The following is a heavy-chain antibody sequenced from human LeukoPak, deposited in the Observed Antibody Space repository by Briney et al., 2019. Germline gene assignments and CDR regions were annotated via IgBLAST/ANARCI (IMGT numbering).Heavy chain of an antibody. CDR1: GFTFSSYA. CDR3: AKDSGASILRYFDWLPTHSFDY. CDR2: ISGSGGST. Sequence: PGGSLRLSCAASGFTFSSYAMSWVRQAPGKGLEWVSAISGSGGSTYYADSVKGRFTISRDNSKNTLYLQMNSLRAEDTAVYYCAKDSGASILRYFDWLPTHSFDYWGQGTLVTVSS. D-gene: IGHD3-9*01. J-gene: IGHJ4*02. V-gene: IGHV3-23*01.